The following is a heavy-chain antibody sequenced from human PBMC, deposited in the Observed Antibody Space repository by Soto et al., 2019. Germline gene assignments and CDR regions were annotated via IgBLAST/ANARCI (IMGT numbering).Heavy chain of an antibody. CDR2: ISSSSSTI. CDR1: GFTFSSYS. Sequence: EVQLVESGGGLVQPGGSLRLSCAASGFTFSSYSMNWVRQAPGKGLAWVSYISSSSSTIYYADSVKGRFTISRDNAKNSLYLQMNSLRAEDTAVYDCAREGYCSSTSCSLDAFDIWGQGTMVTVSS. CDR3: AREGYCSSTSCSLDAFDI. V-gene: IGHV3-48*01. J-gene: IGHJ3*02. D-gene: IGHD2-2*01.